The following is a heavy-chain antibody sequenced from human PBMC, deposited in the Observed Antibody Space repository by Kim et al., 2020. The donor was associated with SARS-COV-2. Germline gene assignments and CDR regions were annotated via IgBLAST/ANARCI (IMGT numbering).Heavy chain of an antibody. V-gene: IGHV4-39*01. CDR1: RGSIASTSYY. J-gene: IGHJ6*04. CDR3: ARHPIYRGSGTDTDFFYYCMDL. D-gene: IGHD3-10*01. Sequence: SETLSLSCAVSRGSIASTSYYWGWLRQPPGEVLEWIWVIYYSGITHYNPSFQSRLTMSVDTSNNRFSLTLTSVTAADTAIYYCARHPIYRGSGTDTDFFYYCMDLWGRGTTVTVSS. CDR2: IYYSGIT.